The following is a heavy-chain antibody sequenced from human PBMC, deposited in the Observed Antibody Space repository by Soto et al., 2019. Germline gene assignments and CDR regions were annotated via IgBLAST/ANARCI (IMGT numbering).Heavy chain of an antibody. CDR2: ISGSGGST. CDR3: AKDRGYNYPRDFDY. V-gene: IGHV3-23*01. D-gene: IGHD5-18*01. CDR1: GFTFSSYV. Sequence: EVQLLESGGGLVQPGGSLRLSCASSGFTFSSYVLNWVRQAPGKGLEWVSAISGSGGSTYYADSVKGRFTISRDKSKNTLYLQMNSLRAEDTAVYYCAKDRGYNYPRDFDYWGQGTLVTVAA. J-gene: IGHJ4*02.